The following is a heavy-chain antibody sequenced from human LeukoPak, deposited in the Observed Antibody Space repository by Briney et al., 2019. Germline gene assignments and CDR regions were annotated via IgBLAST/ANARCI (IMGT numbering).Heavy chain of an antibody. CDR1: GVIVRSNY. D-gene: IGHD3-22*01. J-gene: IGHJ4*02. CDR3: AKSLDSSGYYGEQN. Sequence: GGSLRLSCVGSGVIVRSNYMTWVRQAPGKGLEWVSILYHGGSTYYADFAKGRFTISRDNSKNTLYLKKNSLRAEDTAVYYCAKSLDSSGYYGEQNWGQGTLVTVSS. V-gene: IGHV3-53*01. CDR2: LYHGGST.